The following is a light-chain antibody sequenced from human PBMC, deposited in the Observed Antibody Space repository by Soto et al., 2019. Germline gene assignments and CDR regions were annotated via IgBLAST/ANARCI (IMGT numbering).Light chain of an antibody. CDR1: QGISSS. CDR3: QQLSVYPFT. V-gene: IGKV1-9*01. J-gene: IGKJ3*01. CDR2: AAS. Sequence: IQLTQSPSSLSASVGDRVTITCRASQGISSSLAWYQQKPGKAPELLVYAASTLQSGVPSRFSGSGSGTDFTFTISSLQPEDFATYFCQQLSVYPFTFGPGTKVDL.